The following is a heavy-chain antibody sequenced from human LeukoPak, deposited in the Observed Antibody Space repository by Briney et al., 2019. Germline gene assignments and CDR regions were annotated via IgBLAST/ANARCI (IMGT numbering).Heavy chain of an antibody. D-gene: IGHD1-1*01. CDR3: ARGEGTPLGAFDI. CDR1: GGTFSSYA. Sequence: GASVKVSCKASGGTFSSYAISWVRQAPVQGLEWMGGIIPIFGTANYAQKFQGRVTITADESTSTAYMELSSLRSEDTAVYYCARGEGTPLGAFDIWGQGTMVTVSS. J-gene: IGHJ3*02. CDR2: IIPIFGTA. V-gene: IGHV1-69*13.